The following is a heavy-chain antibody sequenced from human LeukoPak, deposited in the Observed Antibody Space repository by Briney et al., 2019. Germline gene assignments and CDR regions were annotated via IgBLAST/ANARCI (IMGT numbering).Heavy chain of an antibody. CDR2: IYHSGST. CDR3: ARVKDYGDYVSY. V-gene: IGHV4-38-2*02. J-gene: IGHJ6*04. CDR1: GYSISSGYY. D-gene: IGHD4-17*01. Sequence: SETLSLTCTVSGYSISSGYYWGWIRQPPGKGLEWIGSIYHSGSTYYNPSLKSRVTISVDTSKNQFSLKLSSVTAADTAVYYCARVKDYGDYVSYWGKGTTVTVSS.